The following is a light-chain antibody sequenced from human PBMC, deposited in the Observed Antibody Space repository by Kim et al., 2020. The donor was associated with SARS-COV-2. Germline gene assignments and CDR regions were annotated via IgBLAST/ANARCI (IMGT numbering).Light chain of an antibody. J-gene: IGLJ3*02. CDR2: ENN. V-gene: IGLV6-57*03. CDR1: SGSIAGTY. Sequence: NSMLTQPHSVSESPGKTVTISCTRGSGSIAGTYVQWYQQRPGGGPTTVIYENNQRPSGVPDRFSGSIDSSSNSASLTISGLKTEDEADYYCQSYDTSALWVFGGGTQLTVL. CDR3: QSYDTSALWV.